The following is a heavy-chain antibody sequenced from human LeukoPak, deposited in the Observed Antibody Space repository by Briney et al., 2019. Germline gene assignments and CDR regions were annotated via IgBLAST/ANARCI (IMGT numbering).Heavy chain of an antibody. V-gene: IGHV5-51*01. J-gene: IGHJ3*02. CDR2: IYPDDSNT. CDR3: ARHNGPDYYDREVDAFDI. Sequence: GESLKISCKGSGYSFTSYWIGWVRQMPGQGLEWMGIIYPDDSNTIYGPSFQGQVTISADKSISTAYLQWSSLKASDTAMYYCARHNGPDYYDREVDAFDIWGQGTMVTVSS. D-gene: IGHD3-22*01. CDR1: GYSFTSYW.